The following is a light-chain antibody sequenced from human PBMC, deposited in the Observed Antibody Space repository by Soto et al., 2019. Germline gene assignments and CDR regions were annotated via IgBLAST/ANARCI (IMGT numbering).Light chain of an antibody. CDR2: AAS. CDR3: QQYGGSPRT. V-gene: IGKV3-20*01. Sequence: EIVLTQSPGTLSLSPGERATLSCRASQSIKNYLAWNQQRPGQSPRLLIYAASSRATGVPDRFSGGGSATDFTLTVSRLEPEDFAVYYCQQYGGSPRTFGQGTKLEIK. J-gene: IGKJ2*01. CDR1: QSIKNY.